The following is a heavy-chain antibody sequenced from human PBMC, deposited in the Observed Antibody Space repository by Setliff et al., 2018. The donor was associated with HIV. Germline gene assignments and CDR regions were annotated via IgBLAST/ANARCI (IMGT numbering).Heavy chain of an antibody. CDR1: GFTFSSYV. V-gene: IGHV3-7*01. CDR3: ARWGSGSYERVFDY. J-gene: IGHJ4*02. D-gene: IGHD1-26*01. Sequence: GGSLRLSCAATGFTFSSYVLHWVRQAPGKGLEWVAKIRQDGTDKYYVDSVKGRFTISRDNANNLVYLQMNSLRVEDTAVYFCARWGSGSYERVFDYWGQGMLVTVSS. CDR2: IRQDGTDK.